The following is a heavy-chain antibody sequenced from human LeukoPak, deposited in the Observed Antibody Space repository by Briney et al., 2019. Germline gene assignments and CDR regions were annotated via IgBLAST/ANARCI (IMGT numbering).Heavy chain of an antibody. CDR2: INYSGST. J-gene: IGHJ5*02. CDR3: SRESGPYCPFGH. D-gene: IGHD1-26*01. V-gene: IGHV4-59*01. Sequence: PSETLSLTCTASGGSISSYYWSWVRQPPGKGLEWIGYINYSGSTNYNPSLKSRVTISVDTSRNQLSLKLTSVTAADTAVYCCSRESGPYCPFGHWGQGTLVAVTS. CDR1: GGSISSYY.